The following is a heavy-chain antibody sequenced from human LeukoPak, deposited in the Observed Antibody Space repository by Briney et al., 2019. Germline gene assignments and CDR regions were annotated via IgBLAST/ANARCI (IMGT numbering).Heavy chain of an antibody. V-gene: IGHV3-30*02. J-gene: IGHJ4*02. CDR2: IWYGGSNK. D-gene: IGHD5-12*01. Sequence: GGSLRLSCAASGFTFSSYAMHWVRQAPGKGLEWVAVIWYGGSNKYYADSVKGRFTISRDNSKNTLYLQMNSLRAEDTAVYYCAKGRGYSGYDSGGFDYWGQGTLVTVSS. CDR1: GFTFSSYA. CDR3: AKGRGYSGYDSGGFDY.